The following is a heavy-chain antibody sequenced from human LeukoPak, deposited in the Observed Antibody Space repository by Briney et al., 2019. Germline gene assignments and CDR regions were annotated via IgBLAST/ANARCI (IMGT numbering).Heavy chain of an antibody. V-gene: IGHV4-38-2*02. J-gene: IGHJ4*02. CDR1: GYSISSEYY. D-gene: IGHD3-16*02. CDR2: IYHSGST. CDR3: ARYDVWGTYRAFDY. Sequence: NPSETLSLTCSVSGYSISSEYYWGWIRPPPRKGLEWIGFIYHSGSTYYNPSLKSRVTISVDTSKNQFSLKLSSVTAADTAVYYCARYDVWGTYRAFDYWGQGTLVTVSS.